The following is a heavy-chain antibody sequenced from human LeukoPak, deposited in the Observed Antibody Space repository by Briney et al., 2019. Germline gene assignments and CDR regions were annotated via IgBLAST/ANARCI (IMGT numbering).Heavy chain of an antibody. V-gene: IGHV4-38-2*02. J-gene: IGHJ5*02. Sequence: SETLPLTCTVSGYSISSGYYWGWIRQPPGKGLGWIGNIYHSGSTYYNPSLKSRVTMSRDTSKNQFSLNLNSVTATDTAVYYCARECSSTTCYTRSFDPWGQGTLVTVSS. D-gene: IGHD2-2*02. CDR2: IYHSGST. CDR3: ARECSSTTCYTRSFDP. CDR1: GYSISSGYY.